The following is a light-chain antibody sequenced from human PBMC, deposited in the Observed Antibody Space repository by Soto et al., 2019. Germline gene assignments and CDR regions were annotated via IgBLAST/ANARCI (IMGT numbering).Light chain of an antibody. CDR3: QQYNNWPWT. J-gene: IGKJ1*01. V-gene: IGKV3-15*01. CDR2: GAS. Sequence: EIVMTQSPATLSVSPGGRATLSCRASQSISDTLAWYQQTPGQAPRLLIHGASTRATSFPARFSGSGSGTDFTLTISSLQSEDFAVYYCQQYNNWPWTFGQGTKVDIK. CDR1: QSISDT.